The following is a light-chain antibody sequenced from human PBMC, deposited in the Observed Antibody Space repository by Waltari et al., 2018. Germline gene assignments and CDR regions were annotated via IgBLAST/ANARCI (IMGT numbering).Light chain of an antibody. CDR3: YSAADHRGI. Sequence: SYELTQPSSVSGSPGQTARHTCSGDILAKQHARWFQRKPGQAPIRVIFKDRGRPSGIPGRFCGSSSGTTVTLTISGAQVDDEADYYCYSAADHRGIFGGGTKLTVL. CDR2: KDR. V-gene: IGLV3-27*01. CDR1: ILAKQH. J-gene: IGLJ2*01.